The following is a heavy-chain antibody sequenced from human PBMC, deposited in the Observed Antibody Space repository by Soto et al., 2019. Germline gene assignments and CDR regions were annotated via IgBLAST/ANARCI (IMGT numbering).Heavy chain of an antibody. Sequence: QVQLQQWGAGLLKTSETLSLTCAVYGGSFSGYYWSWIRQPPGKGLEWIGEINQSGNTKYNPSLTSRVTISVDTSKKQFSLKLSSVTAADTAVYYCGSPGHVDYWGQGTLVTVSS. CDR1: GGSFSGYY. J-gene: IGHJ4*02. CDR3: GSPGHVDY. V-gene: IGHV4-34*01. CDR2: INQSGNT.